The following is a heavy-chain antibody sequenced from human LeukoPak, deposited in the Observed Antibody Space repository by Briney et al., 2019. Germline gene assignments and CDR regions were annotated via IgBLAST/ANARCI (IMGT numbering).Heavy chain of an antibody. CDR1: GGSISPYY. CDR3: ARHFTYYYDSSGYPRDAFDI. V-gene: IGHV4-59*08. CDR2: IYYTGST. Sequence: PSETLSLTCTVSGGSISPYYWSWIRQSPGNGLVRIGYIYYTGSTNYNPSLKSRVTISVDMSKNQFSLKLRSVTAADTALYYCARHFTYYYDSSGYPRDAFDIWGQGTMVTVSS. J-gene: IGHJ3*02. D-gene: IGHD3-22*01.